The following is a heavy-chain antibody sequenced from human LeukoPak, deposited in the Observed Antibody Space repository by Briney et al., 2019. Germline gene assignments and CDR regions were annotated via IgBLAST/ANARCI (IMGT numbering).Heavy chain of an antibody. V-gene: IGHV1-24*01. J-gene: IGHJ5*02. D-gene: IGHD3-10*01. CDR2: FDPEDGET. Sequence: ASVKVSFKVSGYTLIELPMHWVRQAPGKGLEWMGGFDPEDGETIYAQKFQGRVTMTEDTSTDTAYMELSSLRSEDRAVYYCATDRLRSMVRGVLRSLEGFDPWGQGTLVTVSS. CDR3: ATDRLRSMVRGVLRSLEGFDP. CDR1: GYTLIELP.